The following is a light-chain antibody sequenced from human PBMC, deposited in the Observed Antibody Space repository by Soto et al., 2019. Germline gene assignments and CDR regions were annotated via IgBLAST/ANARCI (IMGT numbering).Light chain of an antibody. V-gene: IGLV1-47*01. CDR2: RND. J-gene: IGLJ2*01. Sequence: QSVLTQPPSASGTPGQRVTISCSGSSSNIGSNYVYWYQQLPGTAPKLLIYRNDQRPSGVPDRFSGSKSGTSASLAISGLRSEDEADYYCATWDDSLSGQVFDGGTKLTVL. CDR3: ATWDDSLSGQV. CDR1: SSNIGSNY.